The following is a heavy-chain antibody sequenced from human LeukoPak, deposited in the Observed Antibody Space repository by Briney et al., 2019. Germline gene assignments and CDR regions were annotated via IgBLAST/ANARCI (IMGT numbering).Heavy chain of an antibody. Sequence: ASVKVSCKASGYTFTSYDINWVRQATGQGLEWMGWMNPNSGNTGYAQKFQGRVTMTRNTSISTAYMELSSLRSEDTAVYYCARATERGYYYYYYMDLWGKGTTVTISS. CDR3: ARATERGYYYYYYMDL. V-gene: IGHV1-8*01. J-gene: IGHJ6*03. CDR2: MNPNSGNT. D-gene: IGHD3-10*01. CDR1: GYTFTSYD.